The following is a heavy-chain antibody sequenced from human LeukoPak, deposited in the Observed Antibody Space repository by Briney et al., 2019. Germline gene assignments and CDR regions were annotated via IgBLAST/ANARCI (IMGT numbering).Heavy chain of an antibody. J-gene: IGHJ4*02. V-gene: IGHV4-61*01. CDR2: IYYSGST. Sequence: SETLSLTCTVSGGSISSSSYYWSWIRQPPGKGLEWIGYIYYSGSTNYNPSLKSRVTISVDTSKNQFSLKLSSVTAADTAVYYCARSLYGGYFDYWGQGTLVTVSS. CDR3: ARSLYGGYFDY. CDR1: GGSISSSSYY. D-gene: IGHD4-23*01.